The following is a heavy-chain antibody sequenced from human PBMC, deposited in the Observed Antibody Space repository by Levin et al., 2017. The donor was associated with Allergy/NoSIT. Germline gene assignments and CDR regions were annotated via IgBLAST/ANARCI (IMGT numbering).Heavy chain of an antibody. CDR3: AKEGGSYYRNSLVY. Sequence: SLKISCAASGFTFDDYAMHWVRQAPGKGLEWVSGISWNSGSIGYADSVKGRFTISRDNAKNSLYLQMNSLRAEDTALYYCAKEGGSYYRNSLVYWGQGTLVTVSS. J-gene: IGHJ4*02. D-gene: IGHD1-26*01. V-gene: IGHV3-9*01. CDR2: ISWNSGSI. CDR1: GFTFDDYA.